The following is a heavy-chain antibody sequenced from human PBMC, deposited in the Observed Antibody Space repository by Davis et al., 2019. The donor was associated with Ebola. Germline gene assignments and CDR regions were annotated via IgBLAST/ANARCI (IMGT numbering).Heavy chain of an antibody. J-gene: IGHJ5*02. CDR3: ATIRGYCSGGSCYRWFDP. V-gene: IGHV5-51*01. D-gene: IGHD2-15*01. CDR2: IYPGDSDT. Sequence: GESLKISCKGSGYSFTSYWIGWVRQMPGKGLEWMGIIYPGDSDTRYSPSFQGQVTISADKSISTAYLQWSSLKASDTAMYYCATIRGYCSGGSCYRWFDPWGQGTLVTVSS. CDR1: GYSFTSYW.